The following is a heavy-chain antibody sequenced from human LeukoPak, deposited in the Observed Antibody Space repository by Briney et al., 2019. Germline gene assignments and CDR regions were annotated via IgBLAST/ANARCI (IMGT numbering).Heavy chain of an antibody. CDR3: ARRGFYDTSGYLFDH. V-gene: IGHV3-48*03. Sequence: PGGSLRLSCAASGFTFSSYEMNWVRQAPGKGLEWVSYISTSGSPIYYGNSVKGRFTISGDNAKNSLYLQMNSLRAEDTALYYCARRGFYDTSGYLFDHWGQGTLVTVSS. CDR2: ISTSGSPI. J-gene: IGHJ4*02. D-gene: IGHD3-22*01. CDR1: GFTFSSYE.